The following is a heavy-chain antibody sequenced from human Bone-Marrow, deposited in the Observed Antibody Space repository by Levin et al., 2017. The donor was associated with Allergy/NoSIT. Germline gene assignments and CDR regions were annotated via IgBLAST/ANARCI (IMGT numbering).Heavy chain of an antibody. Sequence: SETLSLTCTVSGGSISRYFWSWIRQPPGKGLEWIGYIYYSGSTNYNPSLKSRVTISVDTSKTQFSLNLSSVTAADTAVYYCARTYSSSWPDYYYAMDVWGQGTTVTVSS. J-gene: IGHJ6*02. V-gene: IGHV4-59*01. CDR3: ARTYSSSWPDYYYAMDV. CDR2: IYYSGST. CDR1: GGSISRYF. D-gene: IGHD6-13*01.